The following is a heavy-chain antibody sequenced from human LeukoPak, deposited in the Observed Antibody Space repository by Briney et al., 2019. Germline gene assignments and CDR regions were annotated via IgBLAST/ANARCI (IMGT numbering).Heavy chain of an antibody. J-gene: IGHJ5*02. CDR1: GGSIDNYY. D-gene: IGHD6-13*01. V-gene: IGHV4-59*08. CDR2: TFYSGVT. Sequence: PSETLSLSCSVSGGSIDNYYWSWIRQPPGQGPEWIGYTFYSGVTTYNPSLKSRVPISLDTSTKQLSLKLDSVTAADTAVYYCARHAAAATNIWFDPWGQGTRVTVSS. CDR3: ARHAAAATNIWFDP.